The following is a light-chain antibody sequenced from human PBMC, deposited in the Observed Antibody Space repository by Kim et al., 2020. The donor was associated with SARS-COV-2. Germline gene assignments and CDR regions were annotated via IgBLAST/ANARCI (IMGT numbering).Light chain of an antibody. CDR2: RDN. V-gene: IGLV3-1*01. Sequence: SYELTQPPSVSVSPGETATISCTGDNLQFKYVCWYQRTAGHSPVLVLYRDNKRPSGIPERFSGSISGNTATLTISGTQAMDEADYYCQVWDNSLGVFGAGTQLTVL. CDR1: NLQFKY. CDR3: QVWDNSLGV. J-gene: IGLJ2*01.